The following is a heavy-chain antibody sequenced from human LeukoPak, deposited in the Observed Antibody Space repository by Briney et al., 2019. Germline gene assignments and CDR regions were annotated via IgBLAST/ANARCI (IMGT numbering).Heavy chain of an antibody. CDR3: VRGHTGTIFGAVPVNPLGY. Sequence: GGSLRLSCEGSGFSFSGHWMHWVRQAPGKGLVWVSRVHDNERSARYGDSVRGRFTNSKDNARNILYLHMDRQKDEDTAVYYCVRGHTGTIFGAVPVNPLGYWGQGTLVTVSS. D-gene: IGHD3-3*01. CDR2: VHDNERSA. CDR1: GFSFSGHW. J-gene: IGHJ4*02. V-gene: IGHV3-74*01.